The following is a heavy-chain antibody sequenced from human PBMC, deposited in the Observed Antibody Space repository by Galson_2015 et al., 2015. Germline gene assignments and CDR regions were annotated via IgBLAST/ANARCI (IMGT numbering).Heavy chain of an antibody. CDR2: ISGSGGST. V-gene: IGHV3-23*01. J-gene: IGHJ6*02. CDR3: AKMCSCRELELRVYYYGMDV. CDR1: GFTFSSYA. D-gene: IGHD1-7*01. Sequence: SLRLSCAASGFTFSSYAMSWVRRAPGKGLEWVSAISGSGGSTYYADSVKGRFTISRDNSKNTLYLQMNSLRPEDTAVYYCAKMCSCRELELRVYYYGMDVWGQGTTVTVSS.